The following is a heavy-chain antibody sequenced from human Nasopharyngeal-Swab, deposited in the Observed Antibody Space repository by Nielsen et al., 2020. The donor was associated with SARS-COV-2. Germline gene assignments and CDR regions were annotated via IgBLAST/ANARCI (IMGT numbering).Heavy chain of an antibody. J-gene: IGHJ4*02. CDR2: ISSSGSTI. V-gene: IGHV3-11*04. CDR3: ARGAHYYDSSGYSPRY. D-gene: IGHD3-22*01. CDR1: GFTFSDYY. Sequence: GGFLRLSCAASGFTFSDYYMSWIRQAPGKGLEWVSYISSSGSTIYYADSVKGRFTISRDNAKNSLYLQMNSLRAEDTAVYYCARGAHYYDSSGYSPRYWGQGTLVTVSS.